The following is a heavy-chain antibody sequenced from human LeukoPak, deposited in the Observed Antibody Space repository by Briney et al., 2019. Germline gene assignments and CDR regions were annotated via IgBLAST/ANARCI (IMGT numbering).Heavy chain of an antibody. J-gene: IGHJ5*02. Sequence: SETLSLTCPVSGGSISSYYWTWIRQPPGKGLEWIGYIYTSESTNYNPSLAGRVTISVDTSKNQFSLKLSSVTAADTAVYYCARLSGHNWFDLWGQGTLVTVSS. CDR1: GGSISSYY. D-gene: IGHD6-25*01. V-gene: IGHV4-4*09. CDR2: IYTSEST. CDR3: ARLSGHNWFDL.